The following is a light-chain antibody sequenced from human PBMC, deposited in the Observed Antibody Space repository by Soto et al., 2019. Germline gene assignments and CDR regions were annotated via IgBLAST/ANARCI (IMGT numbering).Light chain of an antibody. J-gene: IGKJ2*01. Sequence: EIVLTQSPGTLSLSPGERATLSCRASRSVSDSYIAWYQQKPGQAPRLLIYGTFTSATGIPDRFSGSGSGTDFTLTISRLEPEDFAVFYCQHYGSSQYTFGQGTKLEFK. CDR3: QHYGSSQYT. V-gene: IGKV3-20*01. CDR1: RSVSDSY. CDR2: GTF.